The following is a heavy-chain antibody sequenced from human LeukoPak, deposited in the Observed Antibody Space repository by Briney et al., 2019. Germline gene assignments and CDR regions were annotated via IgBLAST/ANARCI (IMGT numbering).Heavy chain of an antibody. CDR3: ARAPKYYYGSGSYYALDY. D-gene: IGHD3-10*01. CDR2: IYYSGST. CDR1: GGSISSYY. Sequence: KSSETLSLTCTVSGGSISSYYWSWIRQPPGKGLEWIGYIYYSGSTNYNPSLKSRVTISVDTSKNQFSLKLSSVTAADTAVYYCARAPKYYYGSGSYYALDYWGQGTLVTVSS. J-gene: IGHJ4*02. V-gene: IGHV4-59*01.